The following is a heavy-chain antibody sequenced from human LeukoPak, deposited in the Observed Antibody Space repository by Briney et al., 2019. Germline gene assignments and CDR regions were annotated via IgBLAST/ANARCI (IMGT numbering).Heavy chain of an antibody. D-gene: IGHD6-13*01. CDR2: IYPGDSDT. Sequence: GESLKISCKGSGYSFTSYWIGWVRQMPGKGLEWMGIIYPGDSDTRYGPSFQGQVTISADKSISTAYLQWSSLKASDTAMYYCARLRYSSSWYPEYFQHWGQGTLVTVSS. J-gene: IGHJ1*01. CDR1: GYSFTSYW. V-gene: IGHV5-51*01. CDR3: ARLRYSSSWYPEYFQH.